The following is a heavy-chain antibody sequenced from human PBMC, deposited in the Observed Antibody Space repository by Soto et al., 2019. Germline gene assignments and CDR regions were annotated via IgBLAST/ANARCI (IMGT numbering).Heavy chain of an antibody. CDR1: GFTFSSYG. J-gene: IGHJ6*02. CDR3: AKDVQQLLYYYYGMDV. V-gene: IGHV3-30*18. CDR2: ISYDGSNK. D-gene: IGHD6-13*01. Sequence: GSLRLSCVASGFTFSSYGMHWVRQAPGKGLEWVAVISYDGSNKYHADSVKGRFTTSRDNSKNTLYLQMNSLRAEDTAVYYCAKDVQQLLYYYYGMDVWGQGTTVTVSS.